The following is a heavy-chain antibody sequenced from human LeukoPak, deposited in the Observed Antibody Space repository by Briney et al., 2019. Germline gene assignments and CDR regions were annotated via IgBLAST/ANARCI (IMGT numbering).Heavy chain of an antibody. CDR2: IQYDGSNE. J-gene: IGHJ6*03. D-gene: IGHD2-8*01. V-gene: IGHV3-30*02. CDR1: GFTFNSFG. Sequence: PGGPLTLSCAASGFTFNSFGMSWVRQAPGKGLECVAYIQYDGSNEQYANSVKGRFSISRDSSKNTLYLQMNILRAEDTAVDYCAKDRCSNGIGCFYYYMDVWGKGTTVTISS. CDR3: AKDRCSNGIGCFYYYMDV.